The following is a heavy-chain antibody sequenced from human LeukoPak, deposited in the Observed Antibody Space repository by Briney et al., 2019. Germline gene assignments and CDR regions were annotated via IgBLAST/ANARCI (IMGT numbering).Heavy chain of an antibody. J-gene: IGHJ6*03. Sequence: PSETLSLTCAVYGGSFSNYYWSWIRQTPGKGMEWIGEINDSGRTNYNPSLMSRVTVSVDTSKNQFSLRLTSVTATDTAVYYCARRWNYGRNYYIDVWGKGTAVSVPS. V-gene: IGHV4-34*01. CDR2: INDSGRT. CDR3: ARRWNYGRNYYIDV. D-gene: IGHD1-7*01. CDR1: GGSFSNYY.